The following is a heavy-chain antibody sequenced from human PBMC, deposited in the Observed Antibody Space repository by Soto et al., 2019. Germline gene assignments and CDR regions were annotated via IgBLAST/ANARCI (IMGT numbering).Heavy chain of an antibody. CDR1: GFTFDGYA. J-gene: IGHJ4*02. CDR3: AKDETGYSSSWLGY. Sequence: EVQLVESGGGLVQPGRSLRLSCAASGFTFDGYAMHWVRQAPGKGLEWVSGISWNSGSIGYADSVKGRFTISRDNAKNSLYLQMNSLRAEDTALYYCAKDETGYSSSWLGYWGQGTLVTVSS. CDR2: ISWNSGSI. V-gene: IGHV3-9*01. D-gene: IGHD6-13*01.